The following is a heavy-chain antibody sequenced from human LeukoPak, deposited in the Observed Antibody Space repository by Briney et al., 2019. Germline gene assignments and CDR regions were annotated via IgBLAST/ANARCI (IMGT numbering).Heavy chain of an antibody. CDR3: ARDHCSGSSCLDV. V-gene: IGHV3-21*01. CDR1: GFTFSSYS. Sequence: AGGSLRLSCAASGFTFSSYSMNWVRQAPGKGLEWVSSISSSSNYIYCADSLKGRFIISRDNAKNSLYLQMNSLRAEDTAVYYCARDHCSGSSCLDVWGKGTTVTVSS. D-gene: IGHD2-15*01. J-gene: IGHJ6*04. CDR2: ISSSSNYI.